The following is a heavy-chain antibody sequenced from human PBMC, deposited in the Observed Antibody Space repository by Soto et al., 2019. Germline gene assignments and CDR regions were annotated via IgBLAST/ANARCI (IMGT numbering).Heavy chain of an antibody. CDR1: GDSFSNYA. Sequence: QVQLVQSGAEVKKPGSSVKVSCRASGDSFSNYAVNWLRQAPGRGLEWMGGLIPVFGTSNYAEKFQGRLTIPGDESTSTAYMELSSLTSEDTAVYYCARAVRTGFYGIDVWGQGTTVSVSS. J-gene: IGHJ6*02. V-gene: IGHV1-69*01. CDR3: ARAVRTGFYGIDV. CDR2: LIPVFGTS.